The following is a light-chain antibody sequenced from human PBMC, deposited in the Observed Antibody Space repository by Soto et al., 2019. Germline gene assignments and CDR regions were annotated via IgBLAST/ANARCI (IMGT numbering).Light chain of an antibody. CDR3: QQYDNLPS. CDR2: LAS. V-gene: IGKV1-33*01. J-gene: IGKJ5*01. Sequence: DIQMTQSPSSLSASVGDRVTITCQASQDIRNYLNWYQQKPGKAPKVLISLASTLETGVPSRFSGSGSGTDFTFTISSLQPEDIATYYCQQYDNLPSFGQGTRLEIK. CDR1: QDIRNY.